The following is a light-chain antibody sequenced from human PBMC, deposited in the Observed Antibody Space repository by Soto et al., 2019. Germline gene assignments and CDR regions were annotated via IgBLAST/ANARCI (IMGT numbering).Light chain of an antibody. CDR2: EFS. J-gene: IGKJ5*01. V-gene: IGKV2D-29*02. Sequence: DVVMTQTPLSLSVAPGQPASISCKSSQSLLHITGETFLFWYLQKPGQSPQLLIYEFSTRVSGVQDRFSGGGSGTDFTLEISRVETDDVGIYYCMQSTQLPPTFGQGTRLGIE. CDR3: MQSTQLPPT. CDR1: QSLLHITGETF.